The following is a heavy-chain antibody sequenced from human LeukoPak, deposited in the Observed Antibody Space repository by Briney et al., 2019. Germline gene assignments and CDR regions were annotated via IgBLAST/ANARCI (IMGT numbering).Heavy chain of an antibody. CDR2: INPSGGST. CDR1: GYTFTSYY. Sequence: ASVKVSCKASGYTFTSYYMHWVRQAPGQGLEWMGIINPSGGSTSYAQKFQGRVTMTRDMSTSTVYMELSSLRSEDTAVYYCARRFSEYFWFDPWGQGTLVTVSS. D-gene: IGHD3-3*01. J-gene: IGHJ5*02. V-gene: IGHV1-46*01. CDR3: ARRFSEYFWFDP.